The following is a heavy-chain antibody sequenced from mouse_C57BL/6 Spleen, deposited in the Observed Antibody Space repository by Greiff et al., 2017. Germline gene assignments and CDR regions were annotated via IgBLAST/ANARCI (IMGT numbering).Heavy chain of an antibody. CDR3: AIGNGYDGYYLGY. V-gene: IGHV5-4*03. CDR1: GFTFSSYA. J-gene: IGHJ2*01. D-gene: IGHD2-3*01. Sequence: EVMLVESGGGLVQPGGSLTLSCAASGFTFSSYAMSWVRQTPEKRLEWVATISDGGSYTYYPDNVKGRFTISRDNAKNNLYLQMSRLKYEDTAMYYCAIGNGYDGYYLGYWGQGTTLTVAT. CDR2: ISDGGSYT.